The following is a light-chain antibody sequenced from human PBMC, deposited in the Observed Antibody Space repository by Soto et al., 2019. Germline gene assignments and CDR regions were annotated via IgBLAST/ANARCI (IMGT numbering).Light chain of an antibody. CDR3: QHYSSSLQT. CDR1: QTVTSNF. Sequence: EMVLTQSPATMSLSPGDRATLSCGASQTVTSNFLAWYQQNPGQAPRLLIYDASRRATGIPDRFSGSGSGTDFTLTISRLEPEDFVVYYCQHYSSSLQTFGQGTRVEVK. CDR2: DAS. J-gene: IGKJ1*01. V-gene: IGKV3D-20*01.